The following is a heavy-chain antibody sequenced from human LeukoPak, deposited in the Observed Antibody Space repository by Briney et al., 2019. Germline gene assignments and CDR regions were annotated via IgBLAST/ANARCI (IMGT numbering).Heavy chain of an antibody. Sequence: GGSLRLSCAASRFTFSSYAMSWVRQAPGKGLEWVSAISGSGGSTYYADSVKGRFTISRDNSKNTLYLQMNSLRAEDTAVYYCAKDRRITMVREIGAFDIWGQGTMVTVSS. J-gene: IGHJ3*02. V-gene: IGHV3-23*01. D-gene: IGHD3-10*01. CDR3: AKDRRITMVREIGAFDI. CDR2: ISGSGGST. CDR1: RFTFSSYA.